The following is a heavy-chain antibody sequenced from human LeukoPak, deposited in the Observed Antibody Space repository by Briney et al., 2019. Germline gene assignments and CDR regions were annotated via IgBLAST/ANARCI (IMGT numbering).Heavy chain of an antibody. Sequence: PSETLSLTCTVSGGSLSSSSYYWGWLRQPPGRGLEWIGSINYSGSTYYNPSLKSRVTISVETAKNQFSLKLSSVTAADTAVYYCARRITGTTSDSFDYWGQGTLVTVSS. V-gene: IGHV4-39*01. D-gene: IGHD1-20*01. CDR2: INYSGST. J-gene: IGHJ4*02. CDR1: GGSLSSSSYY. CDR3: ARRITGTTSDSFDY.